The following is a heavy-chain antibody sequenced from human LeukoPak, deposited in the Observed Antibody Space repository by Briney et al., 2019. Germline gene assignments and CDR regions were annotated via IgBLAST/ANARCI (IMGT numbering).Heavy chain of an antibody. CDR2: IIPIFGTA. V-gene: IGHV1-69*05. Sequence: SVKVSCKASGYTFTGYYMHWVRQAPGQGLEWMGGIIPIFGTANYARKFQGRVTITTDESTSTAYMELSSLRSEDTAVYYCARSGILGLGNGQYYFDYWGQGTLVTVSS. J-gene: IGHJ4*02. CDR3: ARSGILGLGNGQYYFDY. D-gene: IGHD4-23*01. CDR1: GYTFTGYY.